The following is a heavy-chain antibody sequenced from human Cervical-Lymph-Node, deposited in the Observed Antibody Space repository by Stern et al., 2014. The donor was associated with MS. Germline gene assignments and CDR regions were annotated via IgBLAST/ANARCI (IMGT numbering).Heavy chain of an antibody. D-gene: IGHD1-1*01. J-gene: IGHJ4*02. CDR2: ITNVGST. V-gene: IGHV3-53*01. CDR1: GFTVSRDY. Sequence: EVQLVESGGGVIQPGGSLRLSCTASGFTVSRDYMTWVRPAPGKGLEWVSLITNVGSTFSTDSVKGRFTISRDDSKNTVYLHMTSLRAEDTAMYYCARDTSSPERSDWWGQGTLVTVSS. CDR3: ARDTSSPERSDW.